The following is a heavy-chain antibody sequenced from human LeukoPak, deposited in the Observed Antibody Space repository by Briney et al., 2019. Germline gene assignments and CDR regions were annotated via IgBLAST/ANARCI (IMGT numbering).Heavy chain of an antibody. CDR1: GFTFSSYW. V-gene: IGHV4-39*01. D-gene: IGHD4-17*01. J-gene: IGHJ4*02. Sequence: GSLRLSCAASGFTFSSYWMHWVRQSPGKGLEWIGTTSSGGSAYYKTSLKSRVTISVDTSKTQLSLRLTSVTAADTAVYYCARQGGGDFVDSWGQGTLVSVS. CDR2: TSSGGSA. CDR3: ARQGGGDFVDS.